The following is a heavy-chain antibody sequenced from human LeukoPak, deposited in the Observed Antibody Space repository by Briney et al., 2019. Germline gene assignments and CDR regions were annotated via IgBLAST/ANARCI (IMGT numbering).Heavy chain of an antibody. CDR2: INHSGST. J-gene: IGHJ4*02. V-gene: IGHV4-34*01. D-gene: IGHD4-17*01. CDR1: GGSFSGYY. Sequence: SETLSLTCAVYGGSFSGYYWSWIRQPPGKGLEWIGEINHSGSTNYNPSLKSRVTISVDTSKNQFSPKLSSVTAADTAVYYCATNRDHDYGDNRAYYFDYWGQGTLVTVSS. CDR3: ATNRDHDYGDNRAYYFDY.